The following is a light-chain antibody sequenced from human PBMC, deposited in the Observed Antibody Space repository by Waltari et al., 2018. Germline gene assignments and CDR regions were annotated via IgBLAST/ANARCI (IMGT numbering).Light chain of an antibody. Sequence: EIVLTQSPGTASLSPGERVTLSCRASQSVGSSSLAWYQQKPGQAPRLVIYRASRRATGIPVRFSGSVSGTDFSLTISRLEPEDFAVYYCQQHGTLPATFGQGTKVEIK. CDR1: QSVGSSS. CDR3: QQHGTLPAT. V-gene: IGKV3-20*01. J-gene: IGKJ1*01. CDR2: RAS.